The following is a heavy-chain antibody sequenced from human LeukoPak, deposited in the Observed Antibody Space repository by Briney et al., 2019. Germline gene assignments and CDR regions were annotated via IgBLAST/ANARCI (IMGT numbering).Heavy chain of an antibody. CDR1: GGSISSSSYY. V-gene: IGHV4-39*01. CDR2: IYYSGST. CDR3: AANDYGSGSYDY. D-gene: IGHD3-10*01. Sequence: KTSETLSLTCTVSGGSISSSSYYWGWIRQPPGKGLEWIGSIYYSGSTYYNPSLKSRVTISVDTSKNQFSLKLSSVTAADTAVYYCAANDYGSGSYDYWGQGTLVTVSS. J-gene: IGHJ4*02.